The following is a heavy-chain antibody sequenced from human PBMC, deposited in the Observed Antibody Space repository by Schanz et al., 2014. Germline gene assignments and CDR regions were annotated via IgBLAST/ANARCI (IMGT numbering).Heavy chain of an antibody. J-gene: IGHJ5*02. CDR3: ARPALWFGDNCFDP. V-gene: IGHV3-23*04. CDR2: ISGSGGST. Sequence: VQLVESGGGVVQPGRSLRLSCAASGFMFSSYGMHWVRQAPGKGLEWVSAISGSGGSTYYADSVKGRFTISRDNSKNTLYLQMNSLRAEDTAVYYCARPALWFGDNCFDPWGQGTLVTVSS. D-gene: IGHD3-10*01. CDR1: GFMFSSYG.